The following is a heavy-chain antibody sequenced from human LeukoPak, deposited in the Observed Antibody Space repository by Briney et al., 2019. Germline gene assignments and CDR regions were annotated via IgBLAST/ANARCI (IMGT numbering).Heavy chain of an antibody. J-gene: IGHJ4*02. CDR1: GFTFSSYA. D-gene: IGHD3-10*01. CDR3: VARRGVVRGVQALFDY. CDR2: ISGSGGST. V-gene: IGHV3-23*01. Sequence: QAGGSLRLSCAASGFTFSSYAMSWVRQAPGKGLEWVSAISGSGGSTYYADSVKGRFTISRDNSKNTLYLQMNSLRAEDTAVYYCVARRGVVRGVQALFDYWGQGTLVTVSS.